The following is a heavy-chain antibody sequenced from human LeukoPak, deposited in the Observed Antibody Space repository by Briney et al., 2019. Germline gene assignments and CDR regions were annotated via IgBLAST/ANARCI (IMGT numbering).Heavy chain of an antibody. Sequence: GGSLRLSCAASGFTFSNAWMSWVRQAPGKGLEWVGRIKSKTDGGTTDYAAPVKGRFTISRDDSKSTLYLQMNSLKTEDTAVYYCTTDFGVPDSPVGYWGQGTLVTVSS. CDR1: GFTFSNAW. D-gene: IGHD1-14*01. CDR3: TTDFGVPDSPVGY. J-gene: IGHJ4*02. V-gene: IGHV3-15*01. CDR2: IKSKTDGGTT.